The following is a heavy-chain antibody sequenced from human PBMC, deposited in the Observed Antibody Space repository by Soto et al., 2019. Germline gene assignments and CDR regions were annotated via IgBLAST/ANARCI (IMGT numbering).Heavy chain of an antibody. D-gene: IGHD6-13*01. V-gene: IGHV1-69*01. J-gene: IGHJ6*02. CDR1: GGTFSGYA. CDR2: IIPIFGTA. Sequence: QVQLVQSGAEVKKPGSSVKVSCKASGGTFSGYAISWVRQAPGQGLEWMGGIIPIFGTANYAQKFQGRVTITADESTSTAYMELSSLRSEDTAVYYCAREEAAAGTDYYYYGMDVWGQGTTVTVSS. CDR3: AREEAAAGTDYYYYGMDV.